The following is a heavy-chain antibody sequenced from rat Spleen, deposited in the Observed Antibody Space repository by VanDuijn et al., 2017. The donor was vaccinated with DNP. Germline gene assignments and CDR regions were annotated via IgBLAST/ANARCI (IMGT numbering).Heavy chain of an antibody. CDR2: MWSDGDT. CDR3: TRSDYSSSWWFAY. V-gene: IGHV2-32*01. Sequence: QVQLKESGPGLVQPSQTLSLTCTVSGFSLSSYHVHWIRQSPRKGLEWMGVMWSDGDTSYNSGLKSRLSLSRDTSKSQLFIEMNSLQTEDTATYFCTRSDYSSSWWFAYWGQGTLVTVSS. D-gene: IGHD1-2*01. J-gene: IGHJ3*01. CDR1: GFSLSSYH.